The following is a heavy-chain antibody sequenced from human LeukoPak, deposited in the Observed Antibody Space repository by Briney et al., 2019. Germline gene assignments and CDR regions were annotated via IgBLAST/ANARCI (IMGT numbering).Heavy chain of an antibody. J-gene: IGHJ4*02. D-gene: IGHD6-13*01. V-gene: IGHV3-9*01. CDR3: ARGQQLVRRGLDY. CDR2: ISWNSGSI. Sequence: GRSLRLSCAASGFTFDDYAMHWVRQAPGKGLEWVSGISWNSGSIGYADSVKGRFTISRDNAKNSLYLQMNSLRAEDTAVYYCARGQQLVRRGLDYWGQGTLVTVSS. CDR1: GFTFDDYA.